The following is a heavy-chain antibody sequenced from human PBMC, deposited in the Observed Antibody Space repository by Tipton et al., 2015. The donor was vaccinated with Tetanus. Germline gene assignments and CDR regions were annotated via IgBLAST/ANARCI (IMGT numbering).Heavy chain of an antibody. Sequence: QLVQSGAEVKKPGASVKVSCKASGYTFTSYDINWVRQATGQGLEWMGWMNPNSGNTGYAQKFQGRVTMTRNTSISTAYMELSSLRSEDTAVYYCARPALGYCTNGVCYEPRGSDYYYGMDVWGQGTTVTVSS. CDR1: GYTFTSYD. CDR2: MNPNSGNT. CDR3: ARPALGYCTNGVCYEPRGSDYYYGMDV. V-gene: IGHV1-8*01. D-gene: IGHD2-8*01. J-gene: IGHJ6*02.